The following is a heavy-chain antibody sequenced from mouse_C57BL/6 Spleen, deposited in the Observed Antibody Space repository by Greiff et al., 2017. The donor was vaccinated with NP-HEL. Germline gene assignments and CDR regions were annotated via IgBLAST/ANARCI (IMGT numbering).Heavy chain of an antibody. Sequence: EVQLVESEGGLVQPGSSMKLSCTASGFTFSDYYMAWVRQVPEKGLEWVANINYDGSSTYYLDSLKSRFIISRDNAKNILYLQMSSLKSEDTATYYCARVGYYGSSYEWYFDVWGTGTTVTVSS. D-gene: IGHD1-1*01. V-gene: IGHV5-16*01. CDR2: INYDGSST. J-gene: IGHJ1*03. CDR1: GFTFSDYY. CDR3: ARVGYYGSSYEWYFDV.